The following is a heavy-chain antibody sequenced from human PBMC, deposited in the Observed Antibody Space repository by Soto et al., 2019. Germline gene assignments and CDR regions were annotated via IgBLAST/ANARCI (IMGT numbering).Heavy chain of an antibody. CDR2: IKEDGSSQ. CDR1: GFSFSTYW. Sequence: GGSLRLSCAASGFSFSTYWMTWVRQAPGKGLEWVATIKEDGSSQHYVDSVKGRFTISRDNAKDSMYLQMNNLRTEDTALYYCVSLVSTVNWGQGTLVTVSS. V-gene: IGHV3-7*03. J-gene: IGHJ4*02. D-gene: IGHD2-21*01. CDR3: VSLVSTVN.